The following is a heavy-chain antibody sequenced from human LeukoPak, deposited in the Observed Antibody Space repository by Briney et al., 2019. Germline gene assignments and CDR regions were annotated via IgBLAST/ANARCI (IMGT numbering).Heavy chain of an antibody. CDR2: ISSSRSYI. D-gene: IGHD3-16*02. V-gene: IGHV3-21*01. CDR1: GFTFSSYS. Sequence: GGSLRLSCAASGFTFSSYSMNWVRQAPGRGLEWVSCISSSRSYIYYADSVKGRFTISRDNAKNSLYLQMSSLRAEDTAVYYCARDYVWGSYRYFDYWGQGTLVTVSS. CDR3: ARDYVWGSYRYFDY. J-gene: IGHJ4*02.